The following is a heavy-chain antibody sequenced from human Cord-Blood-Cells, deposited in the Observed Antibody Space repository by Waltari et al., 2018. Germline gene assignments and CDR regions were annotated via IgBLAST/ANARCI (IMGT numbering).Heavy chain of an antibody. Sequence: EVQLVESGGGLVQPGRSLRLSCAASGFTFDDYAMHWVRQAPGKCLDGVSGISWNSGSIGYADSVKGRFTISRDNAKNSLYLQMNSLGAEDTALYYCASLAAAGDYWGQGTLVTVSS. V-gene: IGHV3-9*01. CDR1: GFTFDDYA. CDR3: ASLAAAGDY. J-gene: IGHJ4*02. CDR2: ISWNSGSI. D-gene: IGHD6-13*01.